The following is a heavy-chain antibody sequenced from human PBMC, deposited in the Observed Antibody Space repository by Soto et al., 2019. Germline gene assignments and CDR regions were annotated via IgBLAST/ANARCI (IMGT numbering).Heavy chain of an antibody. V-gene: IGHV5-51*01. D-gene: IGHD5-12*01. CDR1: GYSFSHYL. J-gene: IGHJ4*02. CDR2: IYPGDSET. CDR3: ARPRAYSAYDFAFDF. Sequence: PGESLKLSCKGSGYSFSHYLIAWVRQMPGKGLEWMGIIYPGDSETRYSPSFQGQVTISADKSINTAHLQWSSLKASDTGMYYCARPRAYSAYDFAFDFWGQGTLVTVSS.